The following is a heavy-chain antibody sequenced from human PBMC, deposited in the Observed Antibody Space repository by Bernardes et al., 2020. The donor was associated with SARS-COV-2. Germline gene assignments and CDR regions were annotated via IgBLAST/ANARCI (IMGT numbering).Heavy chain of an antibody. CDR1: GFTFSSYA. V-gene: IGHV3-30-3*01. J-gene: IGHJ4*02. CDR3: ARERIAARGYFDY. Sequence: GGSLRLSCAASGFTFSSYAMHWVRQAPGKGLEWVAVISYDGSNKYYADSVKGRFTISRDNSKNTLYLQMNSLRAEDTAVYYCARERIAARGYFDYWGQGTLVTVSS. D-gene: IGHD6-6*01. CDR2: ISYDGSNK.